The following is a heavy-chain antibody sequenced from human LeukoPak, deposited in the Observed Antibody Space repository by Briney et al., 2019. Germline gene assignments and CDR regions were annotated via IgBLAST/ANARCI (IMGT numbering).Heavy chain of an antibody. CDR1: GGFISSYY. V-gene: IGHV4-59*08. CDR3: ASGIYDFWSGYYYGMDV. Sequence: SETLSLTCTVSGGFISSYYWSWIRQPPGKGLEWIGYIYYSGSTNYNPSLKSRVTISVDTSKNQFSLKLSSVTAADTAVYYCASGIYDFWSGYYYGMDVWGQGTTVTVSS. CDR2: IYYSGST. D-gene: IGHD3-3*01. J-gene: IGHJ6*02.